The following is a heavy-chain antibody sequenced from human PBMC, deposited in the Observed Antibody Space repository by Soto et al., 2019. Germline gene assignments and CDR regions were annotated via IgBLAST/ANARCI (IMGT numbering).Heavy chain of an antibody. CDR3: ARGSASITGTTTVQKHDAFDI. CDR1: GGTFSSYA. D-gene: IGHD1-7*01. J-gene: IGHJ3*02. V-gene: IGHV1-69*01. CDR2: IIPICGTA. Sequence: VQLVQSGAEVKKPGSSVKVSCKASGGTFSSYAISWLRQAPGQGLEWMGGIIPICGTANYAQKFQGRVTITADESTSPAYMELSILRSEDTAVYYCARGSASITGTTTVQKHDAFDICGQGTMVTVSS.